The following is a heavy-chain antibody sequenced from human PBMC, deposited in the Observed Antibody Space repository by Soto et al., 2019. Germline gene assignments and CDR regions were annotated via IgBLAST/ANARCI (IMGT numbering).Heavy chain of an antibody. CDR3: ARGDFGAARQGRYYGMDV. D-gene: IGHD6-6*01. CDR1: GFTFSSYA. V-gene: IGHV3-23*01. Sequence: GGSLRLSCAASGFTFSSYAMSWVRQAPGKGLEWVSAISGSGGSTYYADSVKGRFTISRDNSKNTLYLQMNSLRAEDTAVYYCARGDFGAARQGRYYGMDVWGQGTTVTVSS. J-gene: IGHJ6*02. CDR2: ISGSGGST.